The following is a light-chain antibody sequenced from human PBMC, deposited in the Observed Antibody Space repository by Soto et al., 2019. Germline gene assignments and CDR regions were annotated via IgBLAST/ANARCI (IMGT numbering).Light chain of an antibody. J-gene: IGKJ1*01. CDR1: QSVSSNY. CDR3: QQYGNSPRT. Sequence: EIVLTQSPGTLSLSPGERATLSCRASQSVSSNYLAWYQHRPGQAPRLLIYDASSRATGIPDRFSGSGSGTDVTLTISRLEPEDFAVYYCQQYGNSPRTFGQGTKVEIK. V-gene: IGKV3-20*01. CDR2: DAS.